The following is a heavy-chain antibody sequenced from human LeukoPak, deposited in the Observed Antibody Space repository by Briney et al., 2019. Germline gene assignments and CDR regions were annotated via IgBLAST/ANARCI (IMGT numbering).Heavy chain of an antibody. D-gene: IGHD6-13*01. Sequence: PGGSLRLSCAASGFTFSSYSMNWVRQAPGKGLEWVSSISSSSSYIYYADSVKGRFTISRDSAKNSPYLQMDSLRAEDTAVYYCARGGYSSSWYPPPWFDPWGQGTLVTVSS. V-gene: IGHV3-21*01. CDR3: ARGGYSSSWYPPPWFDP. CDR2: ISSSSSYI. J-gene: IGHJ5*02. CDR1: GFTFSSYS.